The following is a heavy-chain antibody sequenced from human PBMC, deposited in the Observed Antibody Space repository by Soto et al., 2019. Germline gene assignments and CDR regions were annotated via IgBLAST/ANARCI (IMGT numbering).Heavy chain of an antibody. Sequence: LRLSCATSDFTFRNYWMNWVRQAPGKGLEWVANIKPDGSATNYVDSVKGRFTISRDNVRNSVSLQMNSLRVEDTAVYFCFGGNGGPQWGQGTLVTVSS. CDR1: DFTFRNYW. D-gene: IGHD3-16*01. V-gene: IGHV3-7*03. J-gene: IGHJ4*02. CDR2: IKPDGSAT. CDR3: FGGNGGPQ.